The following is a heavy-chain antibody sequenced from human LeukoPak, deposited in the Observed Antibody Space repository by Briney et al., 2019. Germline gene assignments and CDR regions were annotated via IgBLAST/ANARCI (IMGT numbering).Heavy chain of an antibody. CDR1: GYTFTGYY. J-gene: IGHJ4*02. CDR3: ATGSGYGDY. D-gene: IGHD5-18*01. CDR2: INPNSGGT. Sequence: ASVKVSCKASGYTFTGYYMHWVRRASGQGLEWRGWINPNSGGTNYAQKFQGRVTMTRDTSISTAYVELSSLTSDDTAVYFCATGSGYGDYWGQGTLVTVSS. V-gene: IGHV1-2*02.